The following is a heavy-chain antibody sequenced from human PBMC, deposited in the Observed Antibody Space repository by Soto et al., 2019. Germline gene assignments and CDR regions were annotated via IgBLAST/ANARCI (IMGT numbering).Heavy chain of an antibody. CDR2: IETGSSAR. CDR3: ARGVGYFRSGSFYYFDP. J-gene: IGHJ4*02. D-gene: IGHD3-10*01. CDR1: GFTFSHYS. V-gene: IGHV3-48*02. Sequence: EVQLVESGGGLVQPGESLRLSCAASGFTFSHYSINWVRQAPGKGLEWVAFIETGSSARYYGDSVKGRFTVSRDDATNSVFLQMSGLKDEDTAVYYCARGVGYFRSGSFYYFDPWGPGTLVTVSS.